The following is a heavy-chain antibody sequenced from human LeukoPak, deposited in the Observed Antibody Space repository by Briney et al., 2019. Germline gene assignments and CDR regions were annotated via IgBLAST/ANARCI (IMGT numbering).Heavy chain of an antibody. CDR2: VSHSGSS. CDR1: GGSISSYY. J-gene: IGHJ3*02. Sequence: SETQSLTCTISGGSISSYYWNWIRQPPGKGLEWIGYVSHSGSSQYNPSLKSRVTISVDTSGNQFSLRLTSVTAADTAVYYCVRQAEDVAFDIWGQGTMVTVSS. D-gene: IGHD6-25*01. CDR3: VRQAEDVAFDI. V-gene: IGHV4-59*08.